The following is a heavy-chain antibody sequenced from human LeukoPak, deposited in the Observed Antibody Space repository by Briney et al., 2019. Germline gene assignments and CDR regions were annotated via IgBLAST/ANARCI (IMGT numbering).Heavy chain of an antibody. V-gene: IGHV1-46*01. CDR2: INPSGGST. CDR3: AREVVLRYFDWLPHNWFDP. CDR1: GYTFTSYY. D-gene: IGHD3-9*01. J-gene: IGHJ5*02. Sequence: VASVKVSCKASGYTFTSYYMHWVRQAPGQGLEWMGIINPSGGSTSYAQKFQGRVTMSRDTSTSTVYMELSSLRSEDTAVYYCAREVVLRYFDWLPHNWFDPWGQGTLVTVSS.